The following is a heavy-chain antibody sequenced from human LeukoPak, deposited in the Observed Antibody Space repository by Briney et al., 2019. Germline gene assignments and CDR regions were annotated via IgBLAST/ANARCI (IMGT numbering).Heavy chain of an antibody. CDR1: GGTISSSSYY. D-gene: IGHD3-3*01. Sequence: NPSETLSLTCTVSGGTISSSSYYWGWIGQPPGKGLEWIGSIYYSGTTYYNPSLKSRVTISVDTSKSQFSLRLTSVTAADTAVYYCARHVRFLEWFSSYYFDYWGQGTLVTVSS. J-gene: IGHJ4*02. V-gene: IGHV4-39*01. CDR3: ARHVRFLEWFSSYYFDY. CDR2: IYYSGTT.